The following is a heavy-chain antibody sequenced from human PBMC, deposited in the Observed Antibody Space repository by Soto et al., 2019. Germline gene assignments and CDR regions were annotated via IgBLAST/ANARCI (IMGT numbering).Heavy chain of an antibody. D-gene: IGHD2-2*01. CDR1: GGSISSYY. Sequence: QVQLQESGPGLVKPSETLSLTCTVSGGSISSYYWSWIRQPPGKGLEWIGYIYYSGSTNYNPSLKSRVTISVDTSKNQFSLKLSSVTAADTAVYYCARGRSQLTTPNYYYYYGMDLWGQGTTVTVSS. V-gene: IGHV4-59*01. CDR2: IYYSGST. J-gene: IGHJ6*02. CDR3: ARGRSQLTTPNYYYYYGMDL.